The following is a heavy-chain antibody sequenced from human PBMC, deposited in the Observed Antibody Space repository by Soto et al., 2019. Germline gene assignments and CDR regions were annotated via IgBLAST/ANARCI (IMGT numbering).Heavy chain of an antibody. Sequence: GGSLRLSCAASGFIFRDFAMSWVRQAPGKGLEWVAYITASGDRTSYADSVKGRLIISRDNSKNTLFLQMTSLRAEDTALYYCAKSTPVTAFSGGQGSRVTVPS. CDR3: AKSTPVTAFS. D-gene: IGHD4-17*01. V-gene: IGHV3-23*01. CDR2: ITASGDRT. J-gene: IGHJ4*02. CDR1: GFIFRDFA.